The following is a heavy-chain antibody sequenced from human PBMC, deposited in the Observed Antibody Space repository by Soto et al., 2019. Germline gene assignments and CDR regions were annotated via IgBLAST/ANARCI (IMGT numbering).Heavy chain of an antibody. D-gene: IGHD4-4*01. CDR2: ISAYNGNT. J-gene: IGHJ6*03. CDR3: SRDRSNPPYYYYYMDV. V-gene: IGHV1-18*01. CDR1: GYTFTSYG. Sequence: ASVKVSCKASGYTFTSYGISWVRQAPGQGLEWMGWISAYNGNTNYAQKLQGRVTMTTDTSTSTAYMELRSLRSDDTAVYYCSRDRSNPPYYYYYMDVWGKGTTVTVSS.